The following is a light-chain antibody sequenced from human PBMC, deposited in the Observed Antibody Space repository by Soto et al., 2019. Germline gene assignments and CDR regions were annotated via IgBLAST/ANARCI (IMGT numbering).Light chain of an antibody. CDR1: SSNIGAGYD. V-gene: IGLV1-40*01. J-gene: IGLJ1*01. CDR2: GNN. Sequence: QSVLTQPPSVSGAPGQRVTISCTGSSSNIGAGYDVHWYQQLPGTTPKLLIYGNNNRPSGVPDRFSGSKSGTSASLAITGLLAEDEADYYCQSYDSSLLYVFGTGIKLTVL. CDR3: QSYDSSLLYV.